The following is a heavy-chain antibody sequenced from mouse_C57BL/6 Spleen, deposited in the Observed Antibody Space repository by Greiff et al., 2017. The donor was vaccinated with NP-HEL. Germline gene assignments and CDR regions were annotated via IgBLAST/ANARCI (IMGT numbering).Heavy chain of an antibody. J-gene: IGHJ1*03. V-gene: IGHV1-76*01. CDR3: GRRDYGSSYGYFDV. CDR1: SYTFPDYY. Sequence: QVQLQQSGAELVRPGASVKLSCKASSYTFPDYYINWVKQRPGQGLEWIARIYPGSGNTYYNEKFKGKATLTAEKSSSTAYMQLSRLSSEDSAVYFCGRRDYGSSYGYFDVWGTGTTVTVSS. CDR2: IYPGSGNT. D-gene: IGHD1-1*01.